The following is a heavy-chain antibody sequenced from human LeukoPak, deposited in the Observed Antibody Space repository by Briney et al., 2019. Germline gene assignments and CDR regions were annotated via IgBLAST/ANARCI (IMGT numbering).Heavy chain of an antibody. CDR3: ASKYCSSTSCAIGLVDY. Sequence: SETLSLTCTVSGGSISSNSYHWGWIRQPPGKGLEWIGSIYYSGSTYYNPSLKSRVTISVDTSKNQFSLKLSSVTAADTAVYYCASKYCSSTSCAIGLVDYWGQGTLVTVSS. CDR1: GGSISSNSYH. CDR2: IYYSGST. V-gene: IGHV4-39*01. J-gene: IGHJ4*02. D-gene: IGHD2-2*01.